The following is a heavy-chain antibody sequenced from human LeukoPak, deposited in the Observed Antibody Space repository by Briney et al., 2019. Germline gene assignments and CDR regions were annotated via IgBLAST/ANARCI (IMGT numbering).Heavy chain of an antibody. CDR3: ATQIAAAGIGFDY. J-gene: IGHJ4*02. CDR1: GFTFSSYA. D-gene: IGHD6-13*01. Sequence: GGSLRLSCAASGFTFSSYAMSWVRQAPGKGLEWVSAISGSGGSTYYADSVKGRFTISRDNSKNTLCLQMNSLRAEDTAVYYCATQIAAAGIGFDYWGQGTLVTVSS. CDR2: ISGSGGST. V-gene: IGHV3-23*01.